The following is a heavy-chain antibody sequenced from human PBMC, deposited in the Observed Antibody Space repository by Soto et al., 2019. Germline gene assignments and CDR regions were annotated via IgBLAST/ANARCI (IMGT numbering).Heavy chain of an antibody. D-gene: IGHD1-26*01. J-gene: IGHJ4*02. CDR2: ISGRGDST. CDR1: GFTFSTYA. V-gene: IGHV3-23*01. Sequence: EVQLLESGGGLVQPGGSLRLSCAASGFTFSTYAMRWVRQAPGKGLEWVSAISGRGDSTYYADSVKGRFTISRDISKNTLYLQMNSLRAEDTAVYYCARRGSGSYYDYWGQGTLVTVSS. CDR3: ARRGSGSYYDY.